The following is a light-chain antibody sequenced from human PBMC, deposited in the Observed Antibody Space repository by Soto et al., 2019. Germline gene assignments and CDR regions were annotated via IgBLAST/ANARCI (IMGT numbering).Light chain of an antibody. CDR3: QQYESYSAGWT. V-gene: IGKV1-5*03. CDR2: QAC. Sequence: DIPMTQSPSTLSASVGDRVIITCRAIQSISTWLAWYQHKPGKPPKVLIYQACILDSGVPSRFSGSGSGTEFTITISSLQPDDVATYYCQQYESYSAGWTFGQGTKVEIK. CDR1: QSISTW. J-gene: IGKJ1*01.